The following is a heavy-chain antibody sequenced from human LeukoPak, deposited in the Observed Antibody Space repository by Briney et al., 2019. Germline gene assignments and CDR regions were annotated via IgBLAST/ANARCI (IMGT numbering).Heavy chain of an antibody. Sequence: ASVTVSCKASGYTFTGYYMHWVRQAPGQGLEWMGWINPNSGGTNYAQKFQGRVTMTRDTSISTAYMELSRLRSDDTAVYYCARDVSKWLRLLDYWGQGTLVTVSS. CDR1: GYTFTGYY. V-gene: IGHV1-2*02. J-gene: IGHJ4*02. D-gene: IGHD5-12*01. CDR3: ARDVSKWLRLLDY. CDR2: INPNSGGT.